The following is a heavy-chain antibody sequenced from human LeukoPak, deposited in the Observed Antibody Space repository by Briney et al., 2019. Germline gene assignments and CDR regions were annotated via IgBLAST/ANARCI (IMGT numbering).Heavy chain of an antibody. CDR1: GFTFRSYW. D-gene: IGHD3-3*01. CDR2: INSDGSSP. J-gene: IGHJ4*02. CDR3: ARLREIPVFGVVTKSTSYFDY. Sequence: GGSLRLSCAAAGFTFRSYWMHWVRQALGKGLVWVSRINSDGSSPSYADSVKGRFTISRDNAKNSLYLQMNSLRAEDTAVYYCARLREIPVFGVVTKSTSYFDYWGQGTLVTVSS. V-gene: IGHV3-74*01.